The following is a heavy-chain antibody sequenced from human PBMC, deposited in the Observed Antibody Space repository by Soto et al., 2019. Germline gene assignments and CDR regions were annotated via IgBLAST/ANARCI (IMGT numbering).Heavy chain of an antibody. D-gene: IGHD2-2*02. V-gene: IGHV3-7*05. CDR2: IKYDGSET. J-gene: IGHJ4*02. Sequence: EVQLVESGGGLVQPGGSLRLSCVASGFTFSTYWMTWVRQAPGKGLEWVANIKYDGSETYFADSVKGRFTSSRDNAKNSLYLQMSSLRAEDTAVYYCLRDLNTAVSYWGQGTLVTVAS. CDR3: LRDLNTAVSY. CDR1: GFTFSTYW.